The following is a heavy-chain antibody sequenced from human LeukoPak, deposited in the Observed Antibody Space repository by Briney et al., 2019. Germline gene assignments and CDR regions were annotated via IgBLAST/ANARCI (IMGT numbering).Heavy chain of an antibody. CDR3: ARDGYSYGPSNGMDV. V-gene: IGHV1-69*04. D-gene: IGHD5-18*01. CDR2: IIPILGIA. CDR1: GGTFSSYA. Sequence: SVKVSCKASGGTFSSYAISWVRQAPGQGLEWMGRIIPILGIANYAQKFQGRVTITADKSTSTAYMELSSLRSEDTAVYYCARDGYSYGPSNGMDVWGQGTTVTVSS. J-gene: IGHJ6*02.